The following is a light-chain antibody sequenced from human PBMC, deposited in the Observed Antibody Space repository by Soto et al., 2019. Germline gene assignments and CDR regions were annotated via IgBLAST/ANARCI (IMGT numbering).Light chain of an antibody. J-gene: IGKJ2*01. CDR2: ATS. CDR1: QGIRNY. Sequence: DIQMTQSPFSLSASVGDRVTITCRASQGIRNYLGWFQQKPGEAPKRLIHATSSLEGGVPSRFSGSVSVTEFTLTLSSLQPEDFATYYCLQHNSYPYTFGQGTKLEIK. CDR3: LQHNSYPYT. V-gene: IGKV1-17*01.